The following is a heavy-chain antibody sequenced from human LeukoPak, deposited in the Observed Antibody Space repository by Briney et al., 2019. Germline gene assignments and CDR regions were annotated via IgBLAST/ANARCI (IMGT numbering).Heavy chain of an antibody. CDR3: ARGGALDI. V-gene: IGHV1-18*01. CDR2: ISADNGNT. CDR1: GYTLTSYG. J-gene: IGHJ3*02. Sequence: ASVQVSCKASGYTLTSYGVTWVRPAPGQGLEWMGWISADNGNTNYEQKLQGRVTMTTDTSTSTAYMELRSLTSDDTAVYYCARGGALDIWGQGTMVTVSS. D-gene: IGHD6-25*01.